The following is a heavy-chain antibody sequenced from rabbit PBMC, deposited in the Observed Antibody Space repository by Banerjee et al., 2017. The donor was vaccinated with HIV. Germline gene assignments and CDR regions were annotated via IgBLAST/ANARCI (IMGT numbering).Heavy chain of an antibody. CDR3: VRDRGASSSDYYPKHFDL. D-gene: IGHD1-1*01. Sequence: QSLEESGGGLVKPGGTLTLTCKASGFSFSSNYWICWVRQAPGKGLEWIGCIHTDNGNTYYASWAKGRFTITRSTSLNTVTLQLNSLTAADTATYFCVRDRGASSSDYYPKHFDLWGQGTLVTVS. J-gene: IGHJ4*01. V-gene: IGHV1S43*01. CDR2: IHTDNGNT. CDR1: GFSFSSNYW.